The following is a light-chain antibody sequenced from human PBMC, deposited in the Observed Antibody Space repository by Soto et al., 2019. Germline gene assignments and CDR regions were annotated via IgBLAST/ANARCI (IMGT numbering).Light chain of an antibody. CDR3: GTWDSSLSVRYV. CDR1: SSNIGNNY. J-gene: IGLJ1*01. Sequence: QSVLTQPPSVSAAPGQKVTISCSGSSSNIGNNYVSWYQQLPGTAPKLLIYDNNKRPSGIPDRFSGSKSGTPATLGITGLQTGDEADYYCGTWDSSLSVRYVFGTGTKVTVL. CDR2: DNN. V-gene: IGLV1-51*01.